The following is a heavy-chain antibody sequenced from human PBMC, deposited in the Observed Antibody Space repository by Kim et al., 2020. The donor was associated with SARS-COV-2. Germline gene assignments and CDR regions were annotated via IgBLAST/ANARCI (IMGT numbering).Heavy chain of an antibody. J-gene: IGHJ4*02. CDR3: ARVSDSDSHF. CDR1: GYTFTAYF. CDR2: INPNSGGT. Sequence: ASVKVSCKASGYTFTAYFMHWVRQAPGQGLEWMGRINPNSGGTNYAQKFQGRVTMTRDTSITTAYMELTSLRSDDTAVYYCARVSDSDSHFWGQGTLVTV. V-gene: IGHV1-2*06. D-gene: IGHD3-22*01.